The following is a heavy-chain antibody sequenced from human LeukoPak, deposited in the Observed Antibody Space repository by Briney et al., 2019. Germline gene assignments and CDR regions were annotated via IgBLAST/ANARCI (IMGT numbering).Heavy chain of an antibody. CDR1: GYTLTSYG. CDR2: ISAYNGNT. Sequence: ASVKVSCKASGYTLTSYGISWVRQAPGQGLEWMGWISAYNGNTNYAQKLQGRVTMTTDTSTSTAYMELRSLRSDDTAVYYCARSGPAAIPVDAFDIWGQGTMVTVSS. CDR3: ARSGPAAIPVDAFDI. V-gene: IGHV1-18*01. D-gene: IGHD2-2*01. J-gene: IGHJ3*02.